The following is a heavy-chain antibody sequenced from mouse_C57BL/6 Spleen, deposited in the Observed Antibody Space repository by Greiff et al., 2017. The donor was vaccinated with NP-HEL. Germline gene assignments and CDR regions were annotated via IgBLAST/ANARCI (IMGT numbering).Heavy chain of an antibody. V-gene: IGHV1-74*01. Sequence: QVQLQQPGAELVKPGASVKVSCKASGYTFTSYWMHWVKQRPGQGLEWIGRINPYDSGTNYNQKFKGKATLTVDKSSSTAYMQLSSLTSEDSAVYYCAIRYTEAMDYGGQGTSVPVSS. CDR2: INPYDSGT. CDR3: AIRYTEAMDY. J-gene: IGHJ4*01. CDR1: GYTFTSYW.